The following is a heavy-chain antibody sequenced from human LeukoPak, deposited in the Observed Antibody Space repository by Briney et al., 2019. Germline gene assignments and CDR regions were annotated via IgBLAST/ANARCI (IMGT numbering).Heavy chain of an antibody. CDR1: GGSISSSSYY. J-gene: IGHJ3*02. D-gene: IGHD1-26*01. CDR3: ARHSGSYLKSALHI. CDR2: MYYSGST. V-gene: IGHV4-39*01. Sequence: TSETLSLTCTVSGGSISSSSYYWGWLRQPPGKGLEWIGSMYYSGSTYYNPSLKSRVTISVDTSKNQFSLELTSVTAADTAVYYCARHSGSYLKSALHIWGQGTMVTVSS.